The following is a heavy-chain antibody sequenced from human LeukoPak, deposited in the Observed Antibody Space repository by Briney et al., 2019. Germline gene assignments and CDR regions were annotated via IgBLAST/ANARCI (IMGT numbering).Heavy chain of an antibody. CDR3: ARRQHYDFWSGYYTCWFDP. V-gene: IGHV4-34*01. J-gene: IGHJ5*02. CDR2: INHSGST. CDR1: GGSFSGYY. Sequence: SETLSLTCAVYGGSFSGYYWSWIRQPPGKGLEWIGEINHSGSTNYNPSLKSQVTISVDTSKNQFSLKLSSVTAADTAVYYCARRQHYDFWSGYYTCWFDPWGQGTLVTVSS. D-gene: IGHD3-3*01.